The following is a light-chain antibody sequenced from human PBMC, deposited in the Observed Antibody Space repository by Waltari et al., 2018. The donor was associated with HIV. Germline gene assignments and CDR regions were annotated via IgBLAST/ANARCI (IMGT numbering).Light chain of an antibody. CDR2: WAS. J-gene: IGKJ3*01. V-gene: IGKV4-1*01. Sequence: DIVMTQSPVSLAVSLGEWASIPCKSSQSLLYSSNNKNYLAWYQQKPGQPPKRLIYWASTRESGVPDRFSGSGSGTDFTLTISSLQAEDVAVYYCQQYYSTPFTFGPGTKVDIK. CDR1: QSLLYSSNNKNY. CDR3: QQYYSTPFT.